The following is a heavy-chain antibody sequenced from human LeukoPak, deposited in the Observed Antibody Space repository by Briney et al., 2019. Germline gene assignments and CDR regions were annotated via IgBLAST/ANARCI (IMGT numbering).Heavy chain of an antibody. D-gene: IGHD2-2*01. CDR1: GFTLSSTA. Sequence: GGSLRLSCAASGFTLSSTAMSWVRQAPGKGLEWASTIAISDGKTYYADSVKGRFSISRDTSKNTLYLQMNSLRAEDTAVYYCAKLGTSDDYWGQGTLVTVSS. V-gene: IGHV3-23*01. CDR2: IAISDGKT. CDR3: AKLGTSDDY. J-gene: IGHJ4*02.